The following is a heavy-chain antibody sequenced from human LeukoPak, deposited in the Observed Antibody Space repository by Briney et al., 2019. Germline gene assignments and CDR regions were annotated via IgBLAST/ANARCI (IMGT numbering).Heavy chain of an antibody. CDR1: GFTFCGHA. J-gene: IGHJ4*02. V-gene: IGHV3-23*01. Sequence: GCPRTSSAASGFTFCGHAIRWGRHGPGEGVGWGSAISGSGGSTYYADSVKGRFTISRDNSKNTLYLQMNSLRAEDTAVYYCAKGVGMRTRYYFDYWGQGTLVTVSS. CDR3: AKGVGMRTRYYFDY. D-gene: IGHD1-14*01. CDR2: ISGSGGST.